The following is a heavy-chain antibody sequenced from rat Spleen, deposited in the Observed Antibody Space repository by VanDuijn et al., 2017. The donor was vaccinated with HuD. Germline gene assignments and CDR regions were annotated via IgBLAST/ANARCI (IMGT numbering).Heavy chain of an antibody. Sequence: QVQLTESGPGLVQPSQTLSLTCTVSGFSLTSNSVNWVRQPPGKGLEWVGAIWSSGITDYSSTLKSRLSISRDTSKSQVFLKMNSLQTEDTAIYFCTRNRYRYTSGYVMDAWGQGTSVIVSS. CDR3: TRNRYRYTSGYVMDA. J-gene: IGHJ4*01. CDR1: GFSLTSNS. V-gene: IGHV2-1*01. D-gene: IGHD1-5*01. CDR2: IWSSGIT.